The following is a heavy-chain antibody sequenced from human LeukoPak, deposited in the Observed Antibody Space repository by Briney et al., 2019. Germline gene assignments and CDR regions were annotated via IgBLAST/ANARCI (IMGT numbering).Heavy chain of an antibody. Sequence: GWSLRLSCAASGFTFSSYAMGWVRQAPGKGLEWVSAISGSGGSTYYADSVKGRFTISRDNSKNTLYLQMNSLRAEDTAVYYCAKDLQAGAPGGVDYWGQGTLVTVSS. CDR3: AKDLQAGAPGGVDY. D-gene: IGHD1-26*01. CDR2: ISGSGGST. CDR1: GFTFSSYA. V-gene: IGHV3-23*01. J-gene: IGHJ4*02.